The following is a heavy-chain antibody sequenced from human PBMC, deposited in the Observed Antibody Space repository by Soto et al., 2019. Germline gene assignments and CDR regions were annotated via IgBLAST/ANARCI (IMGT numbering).Heavy chain of an antibody. J-gene: IGHJ4*02. V-gene: IGHV3-23*01. CDR3: ASVTWSGDYRL. D-gene: IGHD3-10*01. CDR1: ESTFNNYD. CDR2: ITPGDGTT. Sequence: VQLLESGGTLVQPGGSLRVSCAASESTFNNYDMSWVRQAPGKGLEWVSTITPGDGTTYYADSVKRRFTISRDNSKNTVYLQMNSLRAEDTAVYYCASVTWSGDYRLWGQGTLVTVSS.